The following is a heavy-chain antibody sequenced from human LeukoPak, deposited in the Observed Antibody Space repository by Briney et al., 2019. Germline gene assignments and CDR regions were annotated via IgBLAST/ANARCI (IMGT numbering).Heavy chain of an antibody. CDR1: GFTFSSSW. CDR3: ARWSNDWEFDY. Sequence: GGSLRLSCAASGFTFSSSWMTWVRQAPGKGLEWVAHIKEDGTEEYYVDSVKGRFTISRDNAKNSLSLQMNSLRAEDTAVYYCARWSNDWEFDYWGQGTLVSVSS. CDR2: IKEDGTEE. J-gene: IGHJ4*02. D-gene: IGHD3-9*01. V-gene: IGHV3-7*05.